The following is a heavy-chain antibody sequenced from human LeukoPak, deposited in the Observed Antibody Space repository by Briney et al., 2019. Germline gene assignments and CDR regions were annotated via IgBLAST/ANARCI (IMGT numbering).Heavy chain of an antibody. Sequence: PSETLSLTCTVSGGSISSYYWSWIRQPPGKGLEWIGYIYYSGSTNYNPSLKSRVTISVDTSKNQFSLKLSSVTAADTAVYYCARLFTMVRGVHDDYWGQGTLVTVSS. J-gene: IGHJ4*02. CDR2: IYYSGST. D-gene: IGHD3-10*01. CDR1: GGSISSYY. CDR3: ARLFTMVRGVHDDY. V-gene: IGHV4-59*12.